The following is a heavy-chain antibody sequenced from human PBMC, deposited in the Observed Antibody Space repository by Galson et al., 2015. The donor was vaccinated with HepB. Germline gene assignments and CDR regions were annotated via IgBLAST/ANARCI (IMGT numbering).Heavy chain of an antibody. D-gene: IGHD3-9*01. J-gene: IGHJ6*02. CDR3: ARDQSISATGNSGMDV. V-gene: IGHV5-10-1*01. CDR1: GNSFTSYW. CDR2: IDPRNSNT. Sequence: QSGAEVKKPGESLRISCKDSGNSFTSYWINWVRQVPGKGLEWMGKIDPRNSNTNYSPSFQGHVTISADKTMSTAYLQWNSLKASDTAIYYCARDQSISATGNSGMDVWGQGTMVTVSS.